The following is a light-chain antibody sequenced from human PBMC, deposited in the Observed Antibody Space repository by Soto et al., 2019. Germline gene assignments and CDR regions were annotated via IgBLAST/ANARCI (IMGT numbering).Light chain of an antibody. CDR3: HQRSNWPLT. Sequence: EVVLTQSPDTLSLSPGGSATLSCRASQSVSSYLAWYQQRPGQALRLLIYDVSRRATGIPARFSGRGSRTDFTLTITSLEHEDFAIYFCHQRSNWPLTFGGGTKLEIK. CDR1: QSVSSY. J-gene: IGKJ4*01. V-gene: IGKV3-11*01. CDR2: DVS.